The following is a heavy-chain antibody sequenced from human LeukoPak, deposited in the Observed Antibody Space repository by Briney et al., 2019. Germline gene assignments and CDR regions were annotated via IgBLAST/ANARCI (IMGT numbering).Heavy chain of an antibody. J-gene: IGHJ4*02. V-gene: IGHV1-3*03. CDR1: GYTFTGYY. CDR3: AKGYSSSWFDMGFDY. Sequence: ASVKVSCKASGYTFTGYYMHWVRQAPGQRLEWMGWINAGNGNTKYSQEFQGRVTITRDTSASTAYMELSSLRSEDMAVYYCAKGYSSSWFDMGFDYWGQGTLVTVSS. D-gene: IGHD6-13*01. CDR2: INAGNGNT.